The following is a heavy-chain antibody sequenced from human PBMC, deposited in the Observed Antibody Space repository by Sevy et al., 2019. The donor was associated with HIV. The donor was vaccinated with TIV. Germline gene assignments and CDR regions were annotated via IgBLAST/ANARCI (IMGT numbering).Heavy chain of an antibody. V-gene: IGHV4-39*01. CDR3: AKHVGFFDP. Sequence: SETLSLSCTVSGGSITNATYHWGWIRQPPGKGLEWIGSVSYIGTTFYNPSLKSRVTMSGDTSKNQFSLRLSSVTAADTAVYYCAKHVGFFDPWGRGTLVTVSS. CDR1: GGSITNATYH. J-gene: IGHJ5*02. CDR2: VSYIGTT. D-gene: IGHD2-15*01.